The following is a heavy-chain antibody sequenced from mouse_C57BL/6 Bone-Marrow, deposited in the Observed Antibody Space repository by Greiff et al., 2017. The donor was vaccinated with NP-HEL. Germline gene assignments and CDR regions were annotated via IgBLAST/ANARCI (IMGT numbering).Heavy chain of an antibody. D-gene: IGHD2-3*01. CDR2: IDPSDSYT. V-gene: IGHV1-50*01. Sequence: QVQLQQPGAELVKPGASVKLSCKASGYTFTSYWMQWVKQRPGQGLEWIGEIDPSDSYTNYNQKFKGKATLTVDTSSSTAYMQLSSLTSEDSAVYYCARDGYYPYRYFDVWGTGTTVTVSS. CDR3: ARDGYYPYRYFDV. CDR1: GYTFTSYW. J-gene: IGHJ1*03.